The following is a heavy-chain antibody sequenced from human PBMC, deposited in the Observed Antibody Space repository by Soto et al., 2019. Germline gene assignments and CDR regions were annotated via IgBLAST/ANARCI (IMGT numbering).Heavy chain of an antibody. D-gene: IGHD3-16*01. J-gene: IGHJ5*02. CDR3: AHIPNYYQYDWFDP. CDR1: GFALTTRGVG. V-gene: IGHV2-5*02. CDR2: IYWDDDK. Sequence: QITLKESGPTLVKPTQTLTLTCTFSGFALTTRGVGVGWIRQPPGKALECLALIYWDDDKRYSPSLQSRLSITKDTSKNQVVLTMTNVDPVDTATYYCAHIPNYYQYDWFDPWGQGTLVSGSS.